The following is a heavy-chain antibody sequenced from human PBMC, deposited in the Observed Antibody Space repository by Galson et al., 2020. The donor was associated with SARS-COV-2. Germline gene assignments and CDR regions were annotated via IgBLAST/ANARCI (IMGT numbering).Heavy chain of an antibody. CDR1: GFTVSSNY. Sequence: GESLKISCAASGFTVSSNYMSWVRQAPGKGLEWVSVIYSGGSTYYADSVKGRFTISRDNSKNTLYLQMNSLRAEDTAVYYCARALFNWNSGWFDPWGQGTLVTVSS. CDR3: ARALFNWNSGWFDP. J-gene: IGHJ5*02. D-gene: IGHD1-7*01. V-gene: IGHV3-53*01. CDR2: IYSGGST.